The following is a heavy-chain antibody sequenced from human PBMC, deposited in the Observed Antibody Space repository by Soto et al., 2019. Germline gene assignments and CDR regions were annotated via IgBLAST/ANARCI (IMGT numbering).Heavy chain of an antibody. CDR2: IYYSGST. J-gene: IGHJ4*02. Sequence: PSETLSLTCTVSGGSISSYYWSWIRQPPGKGLEWIGYIYYSGSTNYNPSLKSRVTISVDTSKNQFSLKLSSVTAADTAVYYCARGTWIYSGYFDYLGQGTLVTVSS. CDR1: GGSISSYY. CDR3: ARGTWIYSGYFDY. V-gene: IGHV4-59*01. D-gene: IGHD1-7*01.